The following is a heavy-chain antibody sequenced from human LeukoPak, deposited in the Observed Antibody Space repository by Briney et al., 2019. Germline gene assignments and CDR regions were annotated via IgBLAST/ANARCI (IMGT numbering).Heavy chain of an antibody. CDR3: ARAVNRGYYYYYMDV. CDR1: GGTFSSYA. D-gene: IGHD2/OR15-2a*01. V-gene: IGHV1-69*05. J-gene: IGHJ6*03. Sequence: SVKVSCKASGGTFSSYAISWVRQAPGQGLEWMGRIIPIFGTANYAQKFQGRVTITTDESTSTAYMELSGLRSEDTAVYYCARAVNRGYYYYYMDVWGKGTTVTVSS. CDR2: IIPIFGTA.